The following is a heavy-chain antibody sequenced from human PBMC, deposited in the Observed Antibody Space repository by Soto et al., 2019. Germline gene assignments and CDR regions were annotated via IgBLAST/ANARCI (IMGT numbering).Heavy chain of an antibody. J-gene: IGHJ2*01. CDR2: IWFDGSKK. CDR3: ARGRSGSRDWYFDL. Sequence: QVQLVESGGGVVQPGTSLRLSCAGSGFTFSTYGMHWFRQAPGKGLEWGAVIWFDGSKKYYSDSVKGRFTLSGDDYRGTLYLQMNSLRGEDTAVYHCARGRSGSRDWYFDLWGRGTLVTVSS. V-gene: IGHV3-33*01. CDR1: GFTFSTYG. D-gene: IGHD1-26*01.